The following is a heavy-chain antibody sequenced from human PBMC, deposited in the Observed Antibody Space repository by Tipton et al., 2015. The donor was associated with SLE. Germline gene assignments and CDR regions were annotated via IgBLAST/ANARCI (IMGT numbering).Heavy chain of an antibody. V-gene: IGHV4-39*07. CDR3: ARDPLGIRAFDI. J-gene: IGHJ3*02. D-gene: IGHD7-27*01. CDR1: GGSISSSNYY. Sequence: TLSLTCTVSGGSISSSNYYWGWIRQPPGKGLEWIGCIYYSGSTYYNPSLKSRVTISVDTSKNQFSLKLSSVTAADTAVYYCARDPLGIRAFDIWGQGTMVTVSS. CDR2: IYYSGST.